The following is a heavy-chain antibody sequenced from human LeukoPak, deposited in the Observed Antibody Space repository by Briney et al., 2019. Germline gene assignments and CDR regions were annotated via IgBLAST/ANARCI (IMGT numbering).Heavy chain of an antibody. CDR1: DYSISSGYY. V-gene: IGHV4-38-2*02. Sequence: PSETLSLTCTVSDYSISSGYYWGWIRQPPGKGLEWIGSIYHSGSTYYNPSLKSRVTISVDTSKNQFSLKLSSVTAADTAVYYCAGATVAAAAPGGYWGQGTLVTVSS. J-gene: IGHJ4*02. D-gene: IGHD6-13*01. CDR3: AGATVAAAAPGGY. CDR2: IYHSGST.